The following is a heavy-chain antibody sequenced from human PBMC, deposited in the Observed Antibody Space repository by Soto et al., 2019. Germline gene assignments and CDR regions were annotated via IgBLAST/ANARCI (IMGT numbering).Heavy chain of an antibody. V-gene: IGHV1-18*01. D-gene: IGHD1-26*01. CDR3: ARVVGALGPWFDP. CDR2: ISAYNGNT. CDR1: GYNFNSHT. Sequence: QVQLVQSGAEVKKPGASVKVSCKASGYNFNSHTISWVRQAPGQGLEWMGRISAYNGNTNYAQKLQGRVTMTTDTCTSTAYMELRSLRSDGTAVYHCARVVGALGPWFDPWGQGTLVTVSS. J-gene: IGHJ5*02.